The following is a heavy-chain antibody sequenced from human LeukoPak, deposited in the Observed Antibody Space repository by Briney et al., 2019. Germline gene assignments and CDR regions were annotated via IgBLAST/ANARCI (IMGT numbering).Heavy chain of an antibody. D-gene: IGHD2-15*01. V-gene: IGHV3-66*01. CDR3: ASTPRYCSGGSCYSP. J-gene: IGHJ5*02. CDR1: GFTFSSYA. Sequence: GGSLRLSCAASGFTFSSYAMSWVRQAPGKGLEWVSVIYSGGSTYYADSVKGRFTTSRDNSKNTLYLQMNSLRAEDTAVYYCASTPRYCSGGSCYSPWGQGTLVTVSS. CDR2: IYSGGST.